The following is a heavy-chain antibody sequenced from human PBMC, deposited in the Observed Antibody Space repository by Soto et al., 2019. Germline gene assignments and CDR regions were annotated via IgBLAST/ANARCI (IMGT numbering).Heavy chain of an antibody. CDR1: GFTFSSHV. Sequence: EVQLLESGGGLVQPGGSLRLSCAASGFTFSSHVMSWVRQAPERGLEWVAAASARNTNTYYADSVKGRFTISRDNSKSTVYLQLDSLRVEDTAVYHCAKDVTSHGPRGYSSSWYGWFDPWGQGTLVVVSS. CDR3: AKDVTSHGPRGYSSSWYGWFDP. J-gene: IGHJ5*02. CDR2: ASARNTNT. D-gene: IGHD6-13*01. V-gene: IGHV3-23*01.